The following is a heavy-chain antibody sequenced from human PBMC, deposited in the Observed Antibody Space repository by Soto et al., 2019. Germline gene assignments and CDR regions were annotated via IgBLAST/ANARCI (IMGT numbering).Heavy chain of an antibody. J-gene: IGHJ4*02. V-gene: IGHV3-66*01. CDR3: ARDPWAAAY. CDR1: GFTVSTKY. D-gene: IGHD3-16*01. CDR2: IYSGGST. Sequence: EVQLVESGGGLVQPGGSLRLSCAASGFTVSTKYMSWVRQAPGKGLEWVSVIYSGGSTFYADSVRGRFTISRDNSKNTVNLQMNSLRAEDTAVYYCARDPWAAAYCGKGTLVTVSS.